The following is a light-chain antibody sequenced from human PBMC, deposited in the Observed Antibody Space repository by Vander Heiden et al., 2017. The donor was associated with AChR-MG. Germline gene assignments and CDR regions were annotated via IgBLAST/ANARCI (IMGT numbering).Light chain of an antibody. CDR2: AAS. CDR1: QTITTY. CDR3: QHRVTPLWT. V-gene: IGKV1-39*01. J-gene: IGKJ1*01. Sequence: DIQMTQSPSSLSASVGDRLTITCRASQTITTYFNWYQQRPGKAPKLLIYAASSLQSGVPSRFSGSGSGTEFTLTISRLQPEDFATYYCQHRVTPLWTFGQGTKVEIK.